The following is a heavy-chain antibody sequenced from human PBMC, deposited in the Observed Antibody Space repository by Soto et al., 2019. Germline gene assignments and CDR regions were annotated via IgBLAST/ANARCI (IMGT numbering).Heavy chain of an antibody. D-gene: IGHD4-17*01. Sequence: QVQLVESGGGVARPGRSLRLSGAASGFTFRTHGSYWDHQAPGKGLEGVAVIWYEGSNKYYQDSVKGRFTISSDNSKNALDLQMNSLRAEDTAVYFCARDALRAWYFDLWGRGALVTVSS. CDR2: IWYEGSNK. J-gene: IGHJ2*01. CDR1: GFTFRTHG. CDR3: ARDALRAWYFDL. V-gene: IGHV3-33*01.